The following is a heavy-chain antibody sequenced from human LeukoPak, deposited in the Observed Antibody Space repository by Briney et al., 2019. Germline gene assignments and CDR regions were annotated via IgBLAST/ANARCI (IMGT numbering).Heavy chain of an antibody. Sequence: SETLSLTCTFSGDSISGYYWSWIRQPPGKGLEWIGYIYCSGSTNYNPSLKSRVTISVDTSKNQFSLKLSSVTAADTAVYYCARRVSAASNWFDPWGQGTLVTVSS. CDR1: GDSISGYY. CDR2: IYCSGST. J-gene: IGHJ5*02. V-gene: IGHV4-59*01. D-gene: IGHD2-2*01. CDR3: ARRVSAASNWFDP.